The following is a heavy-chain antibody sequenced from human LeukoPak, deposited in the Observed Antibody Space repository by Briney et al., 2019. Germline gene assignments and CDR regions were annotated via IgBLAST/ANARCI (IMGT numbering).Heavy chain of an antibody. CDR3: AKGMSGWYGGGGDY. V-gene: IGHV3-23*01. Sequence: GGSLRLSCAASGFTFSSYAMSWVRQAPGKGLKWVSAISGNGGSTYYADSVKGRFTISRDNSKHTLYLQMNSLRAEDTAVYYCAKGMSGWYGGGGDYWGQGALVTVSS. D-gene: IGHD6-19*01. CDR1: GFTFSSYA. J-gene: IGHJ4*02. CDR2: ISGNGGST.